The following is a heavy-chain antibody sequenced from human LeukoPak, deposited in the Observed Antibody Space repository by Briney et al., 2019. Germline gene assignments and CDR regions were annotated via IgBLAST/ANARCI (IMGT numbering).Heavy chain of an antibody. CDR1: GFTFSSYA. J-gene: IGHJ5*02. CDR3: ARTLGTSDWEAFGWFDP. V-gene: IGHV3-23*01. CDR2: ISGSGGST. D-gene: IGHD2-2*01. Sequence: GGSLRLSCAASGFTFSSYAMSWVRQAPGKGLEWVSAISGSGGSTYYADSVKGRFTISRDNAKNSLYLQMNSLRAEDTAVYYCARTLGTSDWEAFGWFDPWGQGTLVTVSS.